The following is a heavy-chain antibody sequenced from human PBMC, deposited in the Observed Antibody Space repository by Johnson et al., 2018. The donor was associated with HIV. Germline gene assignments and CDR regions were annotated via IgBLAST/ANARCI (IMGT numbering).Heavy chain of an antibody. CDR2: MSYDGIKK. J-gene: IGHJ3*02. Sequence: QVQLVESGGGLVQPGGSLRLSCAASGFTFSSYAMHWVRQAPGKGLQWVALMSYDGIKKYYADSVKGRFTISGDSSKNTVFLQMNSLRVEDTAVYFCARVGISDYDLAAFDIWGQGTLVTVSS. CDR1: GFTFSSYA. V-gene: IGHV3-30-3*01. CDR3: ARVGISDYDLAAFDI. D-gene: IGHD3-3*01.